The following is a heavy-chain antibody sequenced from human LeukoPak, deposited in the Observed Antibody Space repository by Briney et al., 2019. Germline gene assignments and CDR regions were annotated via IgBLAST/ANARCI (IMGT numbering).Heavy chain of an antibody. CDR2: IYYSGST. D-gene: IGHD3-22*01. V-gene: IGHV4-59*01. CDR3: ARVTGYMIEDYFDY. J-gene: IGHJ4*02. CDR1: GGSISSYY. Sequence: SETLSLTCTVSGGSISSYYWSWIRQPPGKGLEWIGYIYYSGSTNYNPSLKSRISISVDTSKNQFSLKLSSVTAADTAVYYCARVTGYMIEDYFDYWGQGTLVTVSS.